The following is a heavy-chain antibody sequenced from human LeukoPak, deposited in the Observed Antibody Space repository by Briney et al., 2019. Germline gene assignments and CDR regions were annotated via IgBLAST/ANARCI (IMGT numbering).Heavy chain of an antibody. CDR3: ARKGEEIGYSGYASFDY. V-gene: IGHV3-72*01. J-gene: IGHJ4*02. D-gene: IGHD5-12*01. CDR2: IRNKAKSYTT. CDR1: GFTFSDHY. Sequence: GGSLRLSCAASGFTFSDHYMDWVRQAPGKGLEWVGRIRNKAKSYTTDYAASVEGRFTIARDNSQNSLYLQMNSLKTEDTAVYYCARKGEEIGYSGYASFDYWGQGTLVTVSS.